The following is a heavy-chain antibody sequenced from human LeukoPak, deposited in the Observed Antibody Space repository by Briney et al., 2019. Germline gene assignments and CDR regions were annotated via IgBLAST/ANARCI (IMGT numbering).Heavy chain of an antibody. CDR1: GGSIGSYY. Sequence: PSETLSLTCTVSGGSIGSYYWSWIRQPPGKGLEWIGYIYYSGSTNYNPSLKSRVTISVDTSKNQFSLKLSSVTAADTAVYYCARSRNYYDSSNFDYWGQGTLVTVSS. J-gene: IGHJ4*02. D-gene: IGHD3-22*01. CDR3: ARSRNYYDSSNFDY. CDR2: IYYSGST. V-gene: IGHV4-59*01.